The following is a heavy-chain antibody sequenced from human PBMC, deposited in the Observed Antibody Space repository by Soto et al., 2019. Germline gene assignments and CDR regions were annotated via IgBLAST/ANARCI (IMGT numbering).Heavy chain of an antibody. CDR3: ARHPRYYYDSSSYYPFDY. CDR1: GYSFTSYW. J-gene: IGHJ4*02. Sequence: PGESLKISCKGSGYSFTSYWISWVRQMPGKGLEWMGRIDPSDSYTNYSPSFQGHVTISADKSISTAYLQWSSLKASDTAMYYCARHPRYYYDSSSYYPFDYWGQGTLVTVSS. CDR2: IDPSDSYT. D-gene: IGHD3-22*01. V-gene: IGHV5-10-1*01.